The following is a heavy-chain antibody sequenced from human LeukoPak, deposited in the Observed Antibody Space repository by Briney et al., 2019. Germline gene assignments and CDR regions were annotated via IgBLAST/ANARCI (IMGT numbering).Heavy chain of an antibody. CDR3: ARVREYSSGWSDAFDI. V-gene: IGHV3-11*05. Sequence: GGSLRLSCAASGFTFSDYYMSWIRQAPGKGLEWVSYISSSSSYTNYADSVKGRFTISRDNAKNSLYLQMNSLRAEDTAVYYCARVREYSSGWSDAFDIWGQGTMVTDSS. D-gene: IGHD6-19*01. J-gene: IGHJ3*02. CDR1: GFTFSDYY. CDR2: ISSSSSYT.